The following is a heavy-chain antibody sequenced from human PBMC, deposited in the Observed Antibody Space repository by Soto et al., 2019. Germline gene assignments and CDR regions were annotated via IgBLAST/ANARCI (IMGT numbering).Heavy chain of an antibody. J-gene: IGHJ6*02. CDR1: GYTFSNYG. CDR3: ARDGRGGYDYESSGGMDV. V-gene: IGHV1-2*04. Sequence: ASVKVSCKTSGYTFSNYGITWVRQAPGQPLEWMGWINPNSGGTNYAQKFQGWVTMTRDTSISTAYMELSRLRSDDTAVYYCARDGRGGYDYESSGGMDVWGQGTTVTVSS. CDR2: INPNSGGT. D-gene: IGHD5-12*01.